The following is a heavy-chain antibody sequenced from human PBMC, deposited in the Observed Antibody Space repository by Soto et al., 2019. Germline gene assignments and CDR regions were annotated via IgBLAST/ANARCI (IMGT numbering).Heavy chain of an antibody. Sequence: SETLSLTCTVSGVSISSSSYYWGWIRQPPGKGLEWIGSIYYSGSTYYNPSLKSRVTISVDTSKNQFSLKLSSVTAADTAVYYCAGTTVTADYWGQGTLVTVSS. CDR3: AGTTVTADY. V-gene: IGHV4-39*01. CDR1: GVSISSSSYY. CDR2: IYYSGST. D-gene: IGHD4-17*01. J-gene: IGHJ4*02.